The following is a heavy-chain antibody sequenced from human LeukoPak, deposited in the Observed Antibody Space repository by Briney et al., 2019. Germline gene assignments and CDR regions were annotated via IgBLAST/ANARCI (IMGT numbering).Heavy chain of an antibody. J-gene: IGHJ3*02. D-gene: IGHD6-19*01. V-gene: IGHV4-59*08. Sequence: SETLSLTRSVSDVSISSHFWRWLRDPPGKGLEGIGHFAYSGTTSYNASLKSRVTISVNTSKNQFFLKLTSVTAADTAVYYCARPHSSGWYGVYDIWGQETMVTVSS. CDR1: DVSISSHF. CDR3: ARPHSSGWYGVYDI. CDR2: FAYSGTT.